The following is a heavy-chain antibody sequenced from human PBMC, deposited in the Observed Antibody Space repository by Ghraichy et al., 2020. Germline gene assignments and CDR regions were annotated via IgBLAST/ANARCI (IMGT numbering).Heavy chain of an antibody. CDR2: IRSKAYGGTT. J-gene: IGHJ6*02. V-gene: IGHV3-49*04. CDR1: GFTFGDYT. D-gene: IGHD5-12*01. Sequence: GESLNISCTASGFTFGDYTMSWVRQAPGKGLEWVGFIRSKAYGGTTEYAASVKGRFTISRDDSKSTAYLQMNSLKTEDTAVYYCTRSGYSGYYPRYGMDVWGQGTTVTVSS. CDR3: TRSGYSGYYPRYGMDV.